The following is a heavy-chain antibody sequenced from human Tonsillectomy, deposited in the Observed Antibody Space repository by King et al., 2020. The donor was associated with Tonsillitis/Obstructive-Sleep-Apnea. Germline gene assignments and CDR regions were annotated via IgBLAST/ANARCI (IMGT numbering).Heavy chain of an antibody. Sequence: VQLVESGGGLVQPGRSMRISCATSGFTLGDHAMNWVRQGPGKGLEWVSGISGNGGSIGYADSVKGRFTISRDNAKNSLYLRMNSLRAEDTAVYYCAKDMVQESYYMYVCGKGTPVTVSS. CDR1: GFTLGDHA. CDR3: AKDMVQESYYMYV. CDR2: ISGNGGSI. V-gene: IGHV3-9*01. J-gene: IGHJ6*03. D-gene: IGHD4/OR15-4a*01.